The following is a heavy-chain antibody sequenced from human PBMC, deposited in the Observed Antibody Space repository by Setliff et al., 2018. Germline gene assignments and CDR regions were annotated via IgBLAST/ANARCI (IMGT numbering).Heavy chain of an antibody. CDR3: ARDRQSCTSLSCLNSFFYYCAMDF. CDR1: GGSLSDYY. J-gene: IGHJ6*02. CDR2: INQSGST. V-gene: IGHV4-34*01. Sequence: PSETLSLTCGGYGGSLSDYYWSWIRQPPGKGLEWIGEINQSGSTTYNPSLKGRVTISMDTSKNQFSLKLTSVTAADTAVYYCARDRQSCTSLSCLNSFFYYCAMDFWGQGTTVTVSS. D-gene: IGHD2-8*01.